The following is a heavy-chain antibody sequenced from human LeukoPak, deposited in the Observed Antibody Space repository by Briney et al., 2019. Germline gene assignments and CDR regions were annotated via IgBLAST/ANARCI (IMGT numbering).Heavy chain of an antibody. CDR3: ARAVGYYYDSSGYWLSDY. J-gene: IGHJ4*02. Sequence: GASVKVSCKASGYTFTSYGISWVRQAPGQGLEWMGWISAYNGNTNYAQKLQGRVTMTTDTSTGTAYMELRSLRSDDTAVYYCARAVGYYYDSSGYWLSDYWGQGTLVTVSS. CDR1: GYTFTSYG. D-gene: IGHD3-22*01. CDR2: ISAYNGNT. V-gene: IGHV1-18*01.